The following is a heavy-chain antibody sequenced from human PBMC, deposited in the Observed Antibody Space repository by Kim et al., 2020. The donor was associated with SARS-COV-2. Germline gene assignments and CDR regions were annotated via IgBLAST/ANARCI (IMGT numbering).Heavy chain of an antibody. D-gene: IGHD6-13*01. CDR3: ARGGGYSSSWYVAFDI. J-gene: IGHJ3*02. Sequence: GGSLRLSCAASGFTFDDYTMHWVRQAPGKGLEWVSLISWDGGSTYYADSVKGRFTISRDNSKNSLYLQMNSLRTEDTALYYCARGGGYSSSWYVAFDIWGQGTMVTVSS. CDR2: ISWDGGST. V-gene: IGHV3-43*01. CDR1: GFTFDDYT.